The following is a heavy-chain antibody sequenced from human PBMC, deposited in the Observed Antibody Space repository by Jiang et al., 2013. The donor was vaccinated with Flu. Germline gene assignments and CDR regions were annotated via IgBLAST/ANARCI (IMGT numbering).Heavy chain of an antibody. V-gene: IGHV2-5*01. CDR2: DDK. CDR3: AHRLRTFDY. Sequence: DDKRYSPSLKSRLTITKDTSKNQVVLTMTNMDPVDTATYYCAHRLRTFDYWGQGTLVTVSS. J-gene: IGHJ4*02.